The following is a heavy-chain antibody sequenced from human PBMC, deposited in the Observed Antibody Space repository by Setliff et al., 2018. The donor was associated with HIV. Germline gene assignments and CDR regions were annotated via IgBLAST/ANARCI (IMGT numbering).Heavy chain of an antibody. V-gene: IGHV4-38-2*02. CDR2: IYYSGST. J-gene: IGHJ4*02. CDR1: GYPISTGYN. D-gene: IGHD3-22*01. CDR3: ARDHHYYDSSGYYWRDY. Sequence: SETLSLTCTVSGYPISTGYNWSWIRQPPGKGLEWIGSIYYSGSTNYNPSLKSRVTISVDTSKNQFSLKLSPVTAADTAVYYCARDHHYYDSSGYYWRDYWGQGTLVTVSS.